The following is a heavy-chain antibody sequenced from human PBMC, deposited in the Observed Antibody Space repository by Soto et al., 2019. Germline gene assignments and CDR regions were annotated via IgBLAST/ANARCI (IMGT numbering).Heavy chain of an antibody. D-gene: IGHD3-10*01. CDR3: ARHGFGPLHGLVDV. CDR2: INYDGYS. V-gene: IGHV4-59*08. Sequence: QVQLQESGPGLVKPSETLSLTCTVSGGSITNYYCSWFRQPPGKGLEWIGYINYDGYSSYNLSRRRRVTLSMDASNTQFSLMLESVTATDTAMYYCARHGFGPLHGLVDVWGPGTTVIVSS. CDR1: GGSITNYY. J-gene: IGHJ6*02.